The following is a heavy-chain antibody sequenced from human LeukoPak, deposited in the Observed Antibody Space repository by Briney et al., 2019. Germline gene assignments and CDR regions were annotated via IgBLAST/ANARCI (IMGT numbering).Heavy chain of an antibody. D-gene: IGHD5-12*01. CDR2: INPSGGST. J-gene: IGHJ4*02. Sequence: ASVKVSCKASGYTFTSYYMHWVRQAPGQGLEWMGIINPSGGSTSYAQKFQGRVTMTRDMSTSTVYMELSSLRSEDTAVYYCARALAKGIVATELWGQGTLVTVSS. V-gene: IGHV1-46*01. CDR1: GYTFTSYY. CDR3: ARALAKGIVATEL.